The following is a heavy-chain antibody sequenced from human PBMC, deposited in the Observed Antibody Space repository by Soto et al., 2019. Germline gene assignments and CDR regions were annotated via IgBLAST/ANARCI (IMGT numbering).Heavy chain of an antibody. J-gene: IGHJ4*02. CDR1: GYSFTTYW. V-gene: IGHV5-51*01. CDR2: IYPGDSDT. CDR3: ARRVYGYSYAD. Sequence: PGEALKISCKASGYSFTTYWIGWVRQVPGKGLEWMGIIYPGDSDTRYSPSFQGQVTISADKSISTAYLQWSSLKASDTAMYYCARRVYGYSYADWGQGTLVTVSS. D-gene: IGHD5-18*01.